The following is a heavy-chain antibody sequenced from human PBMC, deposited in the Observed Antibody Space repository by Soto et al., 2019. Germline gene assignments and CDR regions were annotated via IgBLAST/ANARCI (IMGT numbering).Heavy chain of an antibody. Sequence: QVQLVQSGVEVKKPGASVKVSCKASGYSFTIYAMHWVRQAPGQRLEWMGWINAGNGNTKYSQKFQGRVTITRDTSASTAYMELSSLRSEDTGVYYCARDPWGYYGMDVWGQGTTVTVSS. CDR2: INAGNGNT. CDR3: ARDPWGYYGMDV. CDR1: GYSFTIYA. J-gene: IGHJ6*02. D-gene: IGHD3-16*01. V-gene: IGHV1-3*01.